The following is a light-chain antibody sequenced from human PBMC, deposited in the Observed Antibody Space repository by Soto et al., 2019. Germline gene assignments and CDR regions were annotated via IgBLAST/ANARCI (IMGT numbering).Light chain of an antibody. V-gene: IGKV3-20*01. J-gene: IGKJ1*01. Sequence: EIVLTQSTVTLSLSPGETATLSCRASQSISTNYLAWYQQKPGQAPRPLIFGASSRASGIPGRFSGSGSGTDFTLTISRLEPEDFAVYYCQHYGTSPTWTFGQGTKGEIK. CDR3: QHYGTSPTWT. CDR1: QSISTNY. CDR2: GAS.